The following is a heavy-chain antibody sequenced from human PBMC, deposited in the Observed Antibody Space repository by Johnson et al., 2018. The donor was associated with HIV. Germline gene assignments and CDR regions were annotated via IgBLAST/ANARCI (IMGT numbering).Heavy chain of an antibody. CDR2: ISYDGSNK. D-gene: IGHD6-13*01. CDR3: AKEEAAGPYDAFDI. CDR1: GFTFSSYA. J-gene: IGHJ3*02. V-gene: IGHV3-30*04. Sequence: QVQLVESGGGLVQPGRSLRLSCAASGFTFSSYAMHWVRQAPGKGLEWVAVISYDGSNKYYADSVKGRFTISRDNSKNTLYLQMNSLRAEDTAVYYCAKEEAAGPYDAFDIWGQGTMVTVSS.